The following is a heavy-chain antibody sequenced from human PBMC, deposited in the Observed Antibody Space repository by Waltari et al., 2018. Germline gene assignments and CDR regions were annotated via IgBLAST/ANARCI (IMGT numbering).Heavy chain of an antibody. CDR2: INPNSGGT. Sequence: QVQLVQSGAEVKKPGASVTVSCKASGYTFTGYYTHWVRRAHGQGLEWMGRINPNSGGTNYAQKFQGRVTMTRDTSISTAYMELSRLRSDDTAVYYCARSGGSSGYAFDAFDIWGQGTMVTVSS. CDR1: GYTFTGYY. V-gene: IGHV1-2*06. CDR3: ARSGGSSGYAFDAFDI. J-gene: IGHJ3*02. D-gene: IGHD3-22*01.